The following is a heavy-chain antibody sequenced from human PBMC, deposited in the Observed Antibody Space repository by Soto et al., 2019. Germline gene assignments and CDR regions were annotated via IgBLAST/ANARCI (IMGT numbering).Heavy chain of an antibody. CDR1: GYTFTGYY. CDR2: INPNSGGT. Sequence: SVKVSCKASGYTFTGYYMHWVRQAPGQGLEWMGWINPNSGGTNYAQKFQGRVTMTRDTSISTAYMELRRLRSDDTAVYYCARQGEITMVRGVIRNWFDPWSHGALVTVAS. V-gene: IGHV1-2*02. J-gene: IGHJ5*02. D-gene: IGHD3-10*01. CDR3: ARQGEITMVRGVIRNWFDP.